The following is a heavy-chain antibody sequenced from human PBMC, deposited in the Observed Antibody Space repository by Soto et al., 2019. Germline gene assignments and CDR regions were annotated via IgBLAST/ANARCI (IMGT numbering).Heavy chain of an antibody. J-gene: IGHJ4*02. CDR3: ARFPEGVAAYFDY. Sequence: QVQLVQSGAEVRKPGASVKVSCKASGYTITSYGISWVRQAPGQGLEWLGWISFYNGNTKYAQKYQGRVTMTRDTYRSTAYMELRSLRSDDTSVYFCARFPEGVAAYFDYWGQGTLVTVSS. CDR1: GYTITSYG. D-gene: IGHD6-19*01. V-gene: IGHV1-18*01. CDR2: ISFYNGNT.